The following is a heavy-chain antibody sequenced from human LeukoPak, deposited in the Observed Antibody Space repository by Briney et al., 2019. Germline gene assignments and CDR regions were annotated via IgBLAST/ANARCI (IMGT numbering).Heavy chain of an antibody. CDR1: GFTFTDYY. J-gene: IGHJ4*02. Sequence: PGGSLRLSCAAAGFTFTDYYMSWIRQAPGRGLEWLSYISSTRTTYTNYVDSVKCRFTIPRDNAKNSLYLQMSSLRAEDTAVYYCARVGSSGSVDYWGQGTLVTVSS. V-gene: IGHV3-11*06. CDR3: ARVGSSGSVDY. CDR2: ISSTRTTYT. D-gene: IGHD1-1*01.